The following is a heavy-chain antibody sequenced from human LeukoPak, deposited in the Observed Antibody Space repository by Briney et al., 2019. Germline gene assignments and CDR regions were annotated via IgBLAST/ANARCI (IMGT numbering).Heavy chain of an antibody. CDR3: AREKYYYDKIGYNPLDY. Sequence: SETLSLTCTVSGGSIISYYWNWIRRPAGKGLEWIGRIYPSGSTNYNPSLKSRVTISVDKSKNQFSLKLRSVTAADTAVYYCAREKYYYDKIGYNPLDYWGQGTLVTVSS. V-gene: IGHV4-4*07. CDR2: IYPSGST. J-gene: IGHJ4*02. D-gene: IGHD3-22*01. CDR1: GGSIISYY.